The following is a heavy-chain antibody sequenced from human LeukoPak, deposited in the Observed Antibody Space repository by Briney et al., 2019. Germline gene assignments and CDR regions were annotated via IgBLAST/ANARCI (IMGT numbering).Heavy chain of an antibody. CDR3: AKDQGDFWTGYYTTFDY. Sequence: PSETLSLTCTVSGGSISSSSYYWGWIRQPPGKGLEWIGSIYYSGSTYYNPSLKSRVTISVDTSKNQFSLKLSSVTAADTAVYYCAKDQGDFWTGYYTTFDYWGQGTLVTVSS. D-gene: IGHD3/OR15-3a*01. J-gene: IGHJ4*02. CDR2: IYYSGST. CDR1: GGSISSSSYY. V-gene: IGHV4-39*07.